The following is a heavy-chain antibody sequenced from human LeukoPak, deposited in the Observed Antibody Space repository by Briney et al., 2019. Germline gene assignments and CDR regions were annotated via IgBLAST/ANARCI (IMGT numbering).Heavy chain of an antibody. CDR1: GYTFTSYG. CDR2: ISAYNGNT. D-gene: IGHD3-16*01. Sequence: ASVKVSCKASGYTFTSYGISWVRQAPGQGLEWMGWISAYNGNTNYAQKLQGRVTMTTDTSTSTVYMELRSLRSDDTAVYYCARDLTGEHFDYWGQGTLVTVSS. J-gene: IGHJ4*02. CDR3: ARDLTGEHFDY. V-gene: IGHV1-18*01.